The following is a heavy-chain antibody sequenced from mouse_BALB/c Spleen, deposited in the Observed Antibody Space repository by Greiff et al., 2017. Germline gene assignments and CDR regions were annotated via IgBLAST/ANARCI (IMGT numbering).Heavy chain of an antibody. CDR3: ARAEGYGSSTDYAMDY. CDR2: ISSGGST. D-gene: IGHD1-1*01. V-gene: IGHV5-6-5*01. CDR1: GFTFSSYA. Sequence: EVQRVESGGGLVKPGGSLKLSCAASGFTFSSYAMSWVRQTPGKRLEWVASISSGGSTYYPDSVKGRFTISRDNARNILYLQMSSLRSEDTAMYYCARAEGYGSSTDYAMDYWGQGTSVTVSS. J-gene: IGHJ4*01.